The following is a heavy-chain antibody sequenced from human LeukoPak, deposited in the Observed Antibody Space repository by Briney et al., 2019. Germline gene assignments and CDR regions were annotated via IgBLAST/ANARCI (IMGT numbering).Heavy chain of an antibody. Sequence: SETLSLTCTVSGGSISSTGYFWGWIRQPPGKGLEWIGEINHSGSTNYNPSLKSRVTISVDTSKNQFSLKLSSVTAADTAVYYCARGVKGDSYGYFDYWGQGTLVTVSS. CDR1: GGSISSTGYF. J-gene: IGHJ4*02. CDR3: ARGVKGDSYGYFDY. V-gene: IGHV4-39*07. CDR2: INHSGST. D-gene: IGHD5-18*01.